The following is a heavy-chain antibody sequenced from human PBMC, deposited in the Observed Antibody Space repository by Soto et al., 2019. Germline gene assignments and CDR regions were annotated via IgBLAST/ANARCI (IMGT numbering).Heavy chain of an antibody. J-gene: IGHJ4*02. Sequence: PSETLSLTCAVYGGSFSGYYWSWIRQPPGKGLEWIGEINHSGSTNYNPSLKSRVTISVDTSKNQFSLKLSSVTAADTAVYYCAGGRFARLVSSGYYWWGKRTLVTVSS. CDR3: AGGRFARLVSSGYYW. V-gene: IGHV4-34*01. CDR1: GGSFSGYY. D-gene: IGHD3-22*01. CDR2: INHSGST.